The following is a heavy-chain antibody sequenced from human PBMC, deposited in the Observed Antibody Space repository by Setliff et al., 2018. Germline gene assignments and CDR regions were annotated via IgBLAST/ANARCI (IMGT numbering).Heavy chain of an antibody. Sequence: SETLSLTCAAYGGTFSGYHWTWIRQSPEKGMEWIGEINHRGSTNYNPSLKSRVTISIDTSRDQFSLKLISMIAADTAVYYCARGRNIAARLLDSWGQGTLVTVSS. CDR2: INHRGST. D-gene: IGHD6-6*01. CDR3: ARGRNIAARLLDS. CDR1: GGTFSGYH. V-gene: IGHV4-34*01. J-gene: IGHJ4*02.